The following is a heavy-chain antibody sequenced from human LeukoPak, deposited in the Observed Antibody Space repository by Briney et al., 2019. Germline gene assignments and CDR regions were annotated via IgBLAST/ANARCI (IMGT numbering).Heavy chain of an antibody. CDR1: GFTVSATY. CDR3: ARGTVTAPDY. D-gene: IGHD4-17*01. CDR2: IYTGGNT. V-gene: IGHV3-53*01. J-gene: IGHJ4*02. Sequence: PGGSLRLSRAASGFTVSATYMNWVRQAPGKGLEWVSIIYTGGNTYYADSVKGRFTISRDISKNTLYLQMNSLRAEDTAVYYCARGTVTAPDYWGQGTLVTVSS.